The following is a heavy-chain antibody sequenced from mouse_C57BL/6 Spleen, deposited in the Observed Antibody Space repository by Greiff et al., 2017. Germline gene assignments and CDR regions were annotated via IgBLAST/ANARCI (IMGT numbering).Heavy chain of an antibody. V-gene: IGHV1-58*01. CDR3: ASSGYDCAFDY. D-gene: IGHD2-4*01. CDR1: GYTFTSYG. CDR2: IYLGNGYT. Sequence: EVQLQQSGAELVRPGSSVKMSCKTSGYTFTSYGINWVKQRPGQGLEWIGYIYLGNGYTEYNEKFKGKATLTADTSSSTAYMQLSSLTSEDSAIYFCASSGYDCAFDYWGQGTTLTVSA. J-gene: IGHJ2*01.